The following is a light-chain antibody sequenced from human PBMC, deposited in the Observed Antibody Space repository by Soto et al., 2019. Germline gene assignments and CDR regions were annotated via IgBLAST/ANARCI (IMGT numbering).Light chain of an antibody. CDR3: KSYAGSNTYV. CDR1: KGDIGIYDF. Sequence: QSVLTQPPSASGSPGQSVTISCTGSKGDIGIYDFVSWYQHHPGKAPRLIIYEVVQRPSGVPDRFSGSKSGNTASLTVSGLQAADEADYFCKSYAGSNTYVFVTGTKVTVL. J-gene: IGLJ1*01. CDR2: EVV. V-gene: IGLV2-8*01.